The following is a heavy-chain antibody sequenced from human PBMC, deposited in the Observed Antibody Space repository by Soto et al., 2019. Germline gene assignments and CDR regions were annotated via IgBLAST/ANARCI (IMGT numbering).Heavy chain of an antibody. CDR1: GFTFSSYG. CDR3: ARDPYGSGSKYGMDV. V-gene: IGHV3-33*01. D-gene: IGHD3-10*01. J-gene: IGHJ6*02. CDR2: IWYDGSNK. Sequence: GGSLRLSCAASGFTFSSYGMHWVRQAPGKGLEWVAVIWYDGSNKYYADSVKGRFTISRDNSKNTLYLQMNSLRAEDTAVYYCARDPYGSGSKYGMDVWGQGTTVTVSS.